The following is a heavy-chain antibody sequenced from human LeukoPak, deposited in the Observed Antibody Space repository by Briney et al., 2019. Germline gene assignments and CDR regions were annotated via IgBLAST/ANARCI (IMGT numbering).Heavy chain of an antibody. CDR1: GFTFSRYS. V-gene: IGHV3-7*03. J-gene: IGHJ4*02. Sequence: GGSLRLSCVASGFTFSRYSMNWVRQAPGKGLEWVANIKQDGSEKYYVASVKGRFTISRDNAKNSLYLQMNSLRAEDTAVYYCATGPRFGDYWGQGTLVTVSS. CDR3: ATGPRFGDY. D-gene: IGHD3-10*01. CDR2: IKQDGSEK.